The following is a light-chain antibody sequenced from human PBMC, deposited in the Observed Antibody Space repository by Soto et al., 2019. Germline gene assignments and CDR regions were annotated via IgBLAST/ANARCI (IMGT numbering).Light chain of an antibody. CDR3: QQYNTYST. Sequence: IQLTQSPSSLSASVGDRVTITCRASQSISRWLAWYQQKPGKAPKALIYDASTLRSGVPSRFSGGGSGTEFTLTISSLQPDDFATYYCQQYNTYSTFGQGTRLEIK. V-gene: IGKV1-5*01. CDR2: DAS. CDR1: QSISRW. J-gene: IGKJ5*01.